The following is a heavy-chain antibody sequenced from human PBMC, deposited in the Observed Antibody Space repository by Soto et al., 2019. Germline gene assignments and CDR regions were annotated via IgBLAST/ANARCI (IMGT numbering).Heavy chain of an antibody. V-gene: IGHV3-30-3*01. J-gene: IGHJ6*02. D-gene: IGHD6-6*01. CDR1: GFAFGSYA. CDR2: FSSAGNTE. Sequence: QVQLVESGGDRVQPGRSLSLSCVASGFAFGSYAMHWVRRAPGKGLEWVAVFSSAGNTEYYGDSLRGRFSISGDNWKNTVTLQINSPKAEDTAVYYCARGGAARPGRRYYYGMDVWGQGATVTVS. CDR3: ARGGAARPGRRYYYGMDV.